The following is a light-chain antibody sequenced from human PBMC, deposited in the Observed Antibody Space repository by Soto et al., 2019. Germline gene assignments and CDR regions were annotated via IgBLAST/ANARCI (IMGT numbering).Light chain of an antibody. CDR2: AAS. CDR1: QGISSY. J-gene: IGKJ4*01. V-gene: IGKV1-9*01. Sequence: IQLTQSPSSLSASVGDRVTITCRASQGISSYLTWYQQKPGKAPKLLIYAASTLHSGVPSQFSVSGSGTDFTLTISSLQPEDFATYYCQQLNSYPLTFGGGTKVESK. CDR3: QQLNSYPLT.